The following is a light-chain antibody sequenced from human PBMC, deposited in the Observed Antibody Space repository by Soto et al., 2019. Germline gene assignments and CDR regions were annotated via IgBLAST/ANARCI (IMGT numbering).Light chain of an antibody. J-gene: IGKJ4*01. CDR2: GAS. CDR3: QQYDSSPLT. V-gene: IGKV3-20*01. Sequence: EIVLTQSPGTLSLSPGERATLSCRASQSVSSSFLAWFQQKPGQGPRLLIYGASSRATGIPDRFSGSGSGTDFTLTISRLEPEDLAVYYCQQYDSSPLTCGGGTKVEIK. CDR1: QSVSSSF.